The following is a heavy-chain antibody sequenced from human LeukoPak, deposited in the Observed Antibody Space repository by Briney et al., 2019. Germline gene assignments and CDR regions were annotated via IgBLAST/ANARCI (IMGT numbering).Heavy chain of an antibody. J-gene: IGHJ4*02. V-gene: IGHV4-4*02. CDR2: IHHSGTT. CDR3: ARAFLVGYSPEEYFFDY. D-gene: IGHD2-15*01. Sequence: PSETLSLTCTVSGGSISSSNWWGWVRQPPGKGLECIGVIHHSGTTNYNPSLKSRVTISVDKSKNEFSLKLNSVTAADTAVYYCARAFLVGYSPEEYFFDYWGQGTLVTVSS. CDR1: GGSISSSNW.